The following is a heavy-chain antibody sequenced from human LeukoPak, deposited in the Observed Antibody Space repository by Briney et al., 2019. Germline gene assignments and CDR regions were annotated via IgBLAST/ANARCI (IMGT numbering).Heavy chain of an antibody. CDR3: ATYDSGWYLTY. D-gene: IGHD6-19*01. V-gene: IGHV3-48*01. CDR1: GFTFSRSS. CDR2: IDRDSTII. Sequence: PGGSLRLSCAASGFTFSRSSMNWVRQAPGKGLEWVSFIDRDSTIIYYADSVRGRFIISRDNARNSLFLQMNSLRVGDTAVYFCATYDSGWYLTYWGQGTLVTVSS. J-gene: IGHJ4*02.